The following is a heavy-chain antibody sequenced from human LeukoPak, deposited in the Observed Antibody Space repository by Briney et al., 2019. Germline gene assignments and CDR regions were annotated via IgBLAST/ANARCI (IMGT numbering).Heavy chain of an antibody. J-gene: IGHJ5*02. CDR3: AAGKAVADILMWFDP. V-gene: IGHV4-31*03. Sequence: SETLSLTCTVSGGSITSGGFYWSWIRQHPGKGLEWIGYIYYTGSTYYISSLRSRVTISFDTSKNQFSLNLRSVTAADTAVYFCAAGKAVADILMWFDPWGQGSLVTVSS. CDR1: GGSITSGGFY. CDR2: IYYTGST. D-gene: IGHD6-19*01.